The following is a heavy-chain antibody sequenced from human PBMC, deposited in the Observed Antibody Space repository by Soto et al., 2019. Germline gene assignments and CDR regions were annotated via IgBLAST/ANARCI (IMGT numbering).Heavy chain of an antibody. CDR1: GGSISSGDYY. CDR2: IYYSGST. V-gene: IGHV4-30-4*01. D-gene: IGHD3-9*01. Sequence: QVQLQESGPGLVKPSQTLSLTCTVSGGSISSGDYYWSWIRQPPGKGLEWIGYIYYSGSTYYNPSRKSRVTISVATSKNQFSLKLSSVTAADTAVYYCARADYDILTGYGYWGQGTLVTVSS. CDR3: ARADYDILTGYGY. J-gene: IGHJ4*02.